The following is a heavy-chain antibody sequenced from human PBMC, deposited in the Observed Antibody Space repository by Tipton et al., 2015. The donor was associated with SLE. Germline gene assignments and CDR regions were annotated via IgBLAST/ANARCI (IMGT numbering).Heavy chain of an antibody. V-gene: IGHV1-8*01. D-gene: IGHD3-22*01. CDR2: MNPNSGNT. CDR1: GYTFTSYD. J-gene: IGHJ5*02. CDR3: ATSNYDSSGPNWFDP. Sequence: QSGAEVKKPGASVKVSCKASGYTFTSYDINWVRQATGQGLEWMGWMNPNSGNTGYAQKLQGRVTMTTDTSTSTAYMELRSLRSDDAAVYYCATSNYDSSGPNWFDPWGQGTLVTVSS.